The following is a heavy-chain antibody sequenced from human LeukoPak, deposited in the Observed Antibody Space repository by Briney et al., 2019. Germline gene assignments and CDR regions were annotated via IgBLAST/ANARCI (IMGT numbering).Heavy chain of an antibody. CDR2: INHSGST. Sequence: SETLSLTCAVYGGSFSGYYWSWIRQPPGKGLEWIGEINHSGSTNYNPSLKSRVTISVDTSKNQFSLKLSSMTAADTAVYYCAREIYYYMDVWGKGTTVTISS. CDR3: AREIYYYMDV. J-gene: IGHJ6*03. V-gene: IGHV4-34*01. CDR1: GGSFSGYY.